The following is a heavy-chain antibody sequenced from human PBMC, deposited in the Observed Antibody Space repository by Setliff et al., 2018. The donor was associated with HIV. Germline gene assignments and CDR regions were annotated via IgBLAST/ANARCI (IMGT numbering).Heavy chain of an antibody. Sequence: PSETLSLTCNVSGDSISNHYWNWIRQLPGKGLEWIATIYNSGNSVSNPSLKSRVTISVDTSKNQFSLTLNSVTAADTAVYYCARVEAKVRGATYGMDVWGQGTTVTVSS. CDR2: IYNSGNS. CDR3: ARVEAKVRGATYGMDV. V-gene: IGHV4-59*11. J-gene: IGHJ6*02. D-gene: IGHD3-10*01. CDR1: GDSISNHY.